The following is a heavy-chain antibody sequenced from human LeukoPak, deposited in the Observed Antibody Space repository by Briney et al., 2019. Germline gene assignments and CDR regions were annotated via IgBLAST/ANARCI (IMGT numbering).Heavy chain of an antibody. J-gene: IGHJ5*01. CDR3: ASGRGIAAAGKVSGWFDT. CDR1: GGSFSGYY. D-gene: IGHD6-13*01. Sequence: PSETLSLTCAVYGGSFSGYYWSWIRQPPGKGLEWIGEINHSGSTNYNPSLKSRVTISVDTSKNQFSLKLSSVTAADTAVYYCASGRGIAAAGKVSGWFDTSGDGTLVTVSS. CDR2: INHSGST. V-gene: IGHV4-34*01.